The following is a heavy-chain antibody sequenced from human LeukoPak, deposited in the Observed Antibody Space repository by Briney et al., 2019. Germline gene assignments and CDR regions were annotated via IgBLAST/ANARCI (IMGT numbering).Heavy chain of an antibody. J-gene: IGHJ4*02. D-gene: IGHD4-17*01. CDR2: IYPCDSDT. CDR3: ATRPYGDYFDY. Sequence: GEALLISCKGSGYSFISYWTGWARQMPGKGVEGMGIIYPCDSDTSYSPSFQGQVTISGDKSISTAYLQWSSRKASDTAMYYCATRPYGDYFDYWGQGTLVTVSS. CDR1: GYSFISYW. V-gene: IGHV5-51*02.